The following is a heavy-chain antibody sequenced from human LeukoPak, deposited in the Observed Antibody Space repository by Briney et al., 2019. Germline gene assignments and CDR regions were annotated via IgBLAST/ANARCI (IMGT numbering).Heavy chain of an antibody. CDR3: AKAARLWFGELLTFDY. J-gene: IGHJ4*02. Sequence: PGGSLRLSCAASAFTFSSYAMSWVRQAPGEGLEWVSAISGSGGSTYYADSVKGRFTISRDNSKNTLYLQMNSLRAEDTAVYYCAKAARLWFGELLTFDYWGQGTLVTVSS. D-gene: IGHD3-10*01. CDR1: AFTFSSYA. CDR2: ISGSGGST. V-gene: IGHV3-23*01.